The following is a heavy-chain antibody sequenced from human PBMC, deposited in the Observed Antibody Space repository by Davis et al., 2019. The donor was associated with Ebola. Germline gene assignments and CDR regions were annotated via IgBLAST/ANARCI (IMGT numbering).Heavy chain of an antibody. CDR2: YYYTGST. CDR3: ARAYNLGYSSSWWPYYYYGMDV. J-gene: IGHJ6*04. D-gene: IGHD6-13*01. Sequence: MPSETLSLTCAVSGGFVSSGGYSWSWIRQPPGKGLEWIGYYYYTGSTYYNPSLKSRVTTSVDTSKNQFSLKLSSVTAEDTAVYYCARAYNLGYSSSWWPYYYYGMDVWGKGTTVTVSS. CDR1: GGFVSSGGYS. V-gene: IGHV4-61*08.